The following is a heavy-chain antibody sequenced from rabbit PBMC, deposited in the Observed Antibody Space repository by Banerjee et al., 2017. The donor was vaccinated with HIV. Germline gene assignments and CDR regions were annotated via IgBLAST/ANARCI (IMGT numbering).Heavy chain of an antibody. CDR3: ARGGYYTYGYAGYDGAFDP. CDR2: IDPVFGST. V-gene: IGHV1S7*01. D-gene: IGHD6-1*01. J-gene: IGHJ2*01. CDR1: GFDFSSYY. Sequence: QLKESGGGLVQPGGSLKLSCKASGFDFSSYYMSWVRQAPGKGLEWIGYIDPVFGSTYYASWVNGRFTISSHNAQNTLYLQLNSLTAADTATYFCARGGYYTYGYAGYDGAFDPWGQGTLVTVS.